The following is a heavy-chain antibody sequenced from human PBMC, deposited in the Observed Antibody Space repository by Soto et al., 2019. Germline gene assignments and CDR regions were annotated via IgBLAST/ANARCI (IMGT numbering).Heavy chain of an antibody. V-gene: IGHV2-5*02. CDR2: IYWDDDK. J-gene: IGHJ4*02. D-gene: IGHD3-10*01. Sequence: QITLKESGPTLVKPTQSLTLTCTFSGFSLSTSRVGVGWIRQPPGKALEWLAIIYWDDDKRYSPSLKSRLTIIKDTSKNQVVLIMTNMDPVDTATYYCAHTKEVYNSESYNVDYWGQGTLVTVSS. CDR3: AHTKEVYNSESYNVDY. CDR1: GFSLSTSRVG.